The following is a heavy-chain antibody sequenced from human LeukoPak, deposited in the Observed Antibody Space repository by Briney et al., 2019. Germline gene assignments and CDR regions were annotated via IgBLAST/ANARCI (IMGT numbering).Heavy chain of an antibody. V-gene: IGHV1-18*01. CDR3: ARDGTYYYDSSLYV. J-gene: IGHJ4*02. CDR1: GYTFTSYG. CDR2: ISAYNGNT. D-gene: IGHD3-22*01. Sequence: ASVKVSCKASGYTFTSYGISWVRQAPGQGLEWMGWISAYNGNTNYAQRLQGRVTMTTDTSTSTAYMELRSLRSDDTAVYYCARDGTYYYDSSLYVWGQGTLVTVSS.